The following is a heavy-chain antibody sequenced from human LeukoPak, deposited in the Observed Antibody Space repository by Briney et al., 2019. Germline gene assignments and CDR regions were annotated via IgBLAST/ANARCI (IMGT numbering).Heavy chain of an antibody. J-gene: IGHJ4*02. CDR3: ARALLGGCDYIGY. Sequence: ASVKVSCKASGYTFTGYYMHWVRQAPGQGLEWMGWINPNSGGTNYAQKFRGRVTMTRDTSISTAYMELSRLRSDDTAIYYCARALLGGCDYIGYWGQGTLVTVSS. V-gene: IGHV1-2*02. D-gene: IGHD5-12*01. CDR1: GYTFTGYY. CDR2: INPNSGGT.